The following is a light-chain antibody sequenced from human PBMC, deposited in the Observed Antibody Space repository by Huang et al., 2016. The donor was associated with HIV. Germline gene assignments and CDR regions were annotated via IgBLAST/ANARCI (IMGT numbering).Light chain of an antibody. CDR1: QTISSNY. CDR3: QQYGNSPPYT. V-gene: IGKV3-20*01. J-gene: IGKJ2*01. CDR2: VTS. Sequence: EVVLTQSPGTLSLSPGERATLSCRASQTISSNYFAWYQQKPGQAPRLLIYVTSNRATGIPDRFSGSGSGTDCTLTISRLEPEDFAVYYCQQYGNSPPYTFGQGTTLDIK.